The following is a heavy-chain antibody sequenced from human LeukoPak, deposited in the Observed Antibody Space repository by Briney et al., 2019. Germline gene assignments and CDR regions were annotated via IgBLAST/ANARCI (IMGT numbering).Heavy chain of an antibody. CDR1: GFTFSSYW. V-gene: IGHV3-7*01. D-gene: IGHD3-22*01. CDR3: ARGAYYYDRDAFDI. CDR2: MNQDGSEK. Sequence: GGSLRLSCAASGFTFSSYWMTWVRQPPGKGLEWVANMNQDGSEKYFVDSVRGRFTISRDNAKNSLFLQMNSLRAEDTAVYYCARGAYYYDRDAFDIWGQGTMVTVSS. J-gene: IGHJ3*02.